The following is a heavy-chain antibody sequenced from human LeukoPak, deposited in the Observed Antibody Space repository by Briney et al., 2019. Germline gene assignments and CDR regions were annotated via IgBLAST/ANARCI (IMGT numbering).Heavy chain of an antibody. CDR1: GFTFSSYW. D-gene: IGHD4-17*01. J-gene: IGHJ6*02. Sequence: GGSLRLSCAASGFTFSSYWMSWVRQAPGKGLEWVANIKQDESEKYYVDSVKGRFTISRDNTKNSLYLQMNSLRAEDTAVYYCARVAVTNPYYYYGMDVWGQGTTVTVSS. CDR3: ARVAVTNPYYYYGMDV. CDR2: IKQDESEK. V-gene: IGHV3-7*03.